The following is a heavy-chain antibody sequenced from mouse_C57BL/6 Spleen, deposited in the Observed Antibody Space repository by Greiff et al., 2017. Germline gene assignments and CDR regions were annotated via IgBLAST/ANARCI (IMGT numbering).Heavy chain of an antibody. CDR3: ATGNYFDY. D-gene: IGHD4-1*01. CDR2: ISSGSGTI. J-gene: IGHJ2*01. CDR1: GFTFSDYG. V-gene: IGHV5-17*01. Sequence: EVQLVESGGGLVKPGGSLKLSCAASGFTFSDYGMHWVRQAPEKGLEWVAYISSGSGTIYYADTVKGRFTISRDNAKNTLFLQMTSLRSEDTAMYYCATGNYFDYWGQGTPLTVSS.